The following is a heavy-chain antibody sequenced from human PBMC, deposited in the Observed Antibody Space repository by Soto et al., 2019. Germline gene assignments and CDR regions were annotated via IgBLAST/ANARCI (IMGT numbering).Heavy chain of an antibody. D-gene: IGHD4-17*01. CDR3: AKDQGDYGDYVHYYYYMDV. CDR2: ISYDGSNK. J-gene: IGHJ6*03. V-gene: IGHV3-30*18. Sequence: HPGGSLRLSCAASGFTFSSYGMHWVRQAPGKGLEWVAVISYDGSNKYYADSVKGRFTISRDNSKNTLYLQMNSLRAEDTAVYYCAKDQGDYGDYVHYYYYMDVWGKGTTVTVSS. CDR1: GFTFSSYG.